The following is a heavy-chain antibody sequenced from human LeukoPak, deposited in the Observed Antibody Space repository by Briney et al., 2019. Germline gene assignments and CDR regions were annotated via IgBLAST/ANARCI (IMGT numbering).Heavy chain of an antibody. CDR3: ARAAAGSPKYDY. V-gene: IGHV4-4*07. Sequence: SETLSLTCSVSGGSLSTYSWTWIRQPAGKGLEWIGRIYTSGSTNYNPSLKSRVTMSVDTSKNQFSLNLSSVTAADTAVYYCARAAAGSPKYDYWGQGILVTASS. CDR2: IYTSGST. D-gene: IGHD6-13*01. J-gene: IGHJ4*02. CDR1: GGSLSTYS.